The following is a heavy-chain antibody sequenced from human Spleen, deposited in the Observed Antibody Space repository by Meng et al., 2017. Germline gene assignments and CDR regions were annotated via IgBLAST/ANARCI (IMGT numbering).Heavy chain of an antibody. D-gene: IGHD2-21*02. CDR3: ARGSRAAGDCLFDN. CDR2: INHSGST. V-gene: IGHV4-34*01. Sequence: HVQLQQWGAGLLQPSETLVLTWAVYGGSFSGYYRSWLRQPPGKGLEWIGEINHSGSTNYTPSLQSRVTISVDTSKNQFSLILTSVTAADTAVYFCARGSRAAGDCLFDNWGQGTLVTVSS. CDR1: GGSFSGYY. J-gene: IGHJ4*02.